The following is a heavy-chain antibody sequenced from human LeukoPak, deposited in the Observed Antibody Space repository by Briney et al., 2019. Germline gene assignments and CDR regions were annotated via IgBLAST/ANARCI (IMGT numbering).Heavy chain of an antibody. D-gene: IGHD3-22*01. CDR1: GFTFSNAW. V-gene: IGHV3-15*01. CDR2: IKSKTDGGTT. Sequence: GGSLRLSCAASGFTFSNAWMSWVRQAPGKGLEWVGRIKSKTDGGTTDYAAPVKGRFTISRDDSKNTLYLQMNSLKTEDTAVYYCTTGSLRYYYDSSGYKKQPTPNYWGQGTLVTVSS. J-gene: IGHJ4*02. CDR3: TTGSLRYYYDSSGYKKQPTPNY.